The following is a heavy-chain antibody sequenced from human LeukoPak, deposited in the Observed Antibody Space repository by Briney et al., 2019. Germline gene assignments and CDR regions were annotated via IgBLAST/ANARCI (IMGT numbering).Heavy chain of an antibody. CDR3: ARAYGSGSYYEDY. D-gene: IGHD3-10*01. CDR1: GGTFSSYA. V-gene: IGHV1-69*04. J-gene: IGHJ4*02. Sequence: PVKVSCKASGGTFSSYAISWVRQAPGQGLEWMGRIIPILGIANYTQKFQGRVTITADKSTSTAYMELSSLRSEDTAVYYCARAYGSGSYYEDYWGQGTLATVSS. CDR2: IIPILGIA.